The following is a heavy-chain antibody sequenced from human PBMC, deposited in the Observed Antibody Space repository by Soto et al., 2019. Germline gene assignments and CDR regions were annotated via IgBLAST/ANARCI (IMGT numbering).Heavy chain of an antibody. CDR3: ARQRDARGTYGMDV. CDR2: IYDSGST. J-gene: IGHJ6*02. V-gene: IGHV4-59*08. Sequence: QVQLQESGPGLVKPSETLSLTCTVSGDSISSYYWSWIRQPPGKGLEWIGHIYDSGSTNYNPSLKSRVTISVDMSKNQFSLKLRSVTAADTAVFYCARQRDARGTYGMDVWGQGTTVTVSS. D-gene: IGHD3-10*01. CDR1: GDSISSYY.